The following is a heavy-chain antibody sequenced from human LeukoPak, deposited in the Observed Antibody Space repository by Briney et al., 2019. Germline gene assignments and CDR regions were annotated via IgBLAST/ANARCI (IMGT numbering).Heavy chain of an antibody. CDR3: ARDKALYNWSDAFDI. D-gene: IGHD1-20*01. Sequence: SETLSLTCAVYGGSFSGYYWGWIRQPPGKGLEWIGNIYHSGSTYYNPSLKSRVTISVDTSKNQFSLKLSSVTAADTAVYYCARDKALYNWSDAFDIWGQGTMVTVSS. J-gene: IGHJ3*02. CDR2: IYHSGST. V-gene: IGHV4-34*01. CDR1: GGSFSGYY.